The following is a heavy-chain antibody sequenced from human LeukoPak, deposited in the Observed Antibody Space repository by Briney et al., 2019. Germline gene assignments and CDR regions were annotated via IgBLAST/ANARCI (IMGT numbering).Heavy chain of an antibody. J-gene: IGHJ4*02. CDR1: GFTFGDYA. D-gene: IGHD1-26*01. Sequence: PGGSLRLSCTASGFTFGDYATSWVRQAPGKGLEWVGFIRSKAYGGTTEYAASVKGRFTISRDDSKSIAYLQMNSLKTEDTAVYYCTRTIVGAFFDYWGQGTLVTVSS. CDR2: IRSKAYGGTT. CDR3: TRTIVGAFFDY. V-gene: IGHV3-49*04.